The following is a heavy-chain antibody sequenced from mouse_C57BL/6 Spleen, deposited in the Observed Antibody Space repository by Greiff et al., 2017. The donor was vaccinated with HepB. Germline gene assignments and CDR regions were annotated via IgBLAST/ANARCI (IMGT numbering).Heavy chain of an antibody. Sequence: EVKVVESGGGLVQPGGSLKLSCAASGFTFSDYYMYWVRQTPEKRLEWVAYISNGGGSTYYPDTVKGRFTISRDNAKNTLYLQMSRLKSEDTAMYYCARHDYDKAYWGLGTLVTVSA. CDR3: ARHDYDKAY. CDR2: ISNGGGST. J-gene: IGHJ3*01. D-gene: IGHD2-4*01. V-gene: IGHV5-12*01. CDR1: GFTFSDYY.